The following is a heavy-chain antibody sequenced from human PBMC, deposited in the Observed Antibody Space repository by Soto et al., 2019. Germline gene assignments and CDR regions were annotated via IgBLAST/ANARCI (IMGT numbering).Heavy chain of an antibody. V-gene: IGHV6-1*01. Sequence: SQTLSLTCAISGDSVSSNSAAWNWIRPSPSRGLEWLGRTYYRSKWYNDYAVSVKSRITINPDTSKNQFSLQLNSVTPEDTAVYYCARVRGVISNWFDPWGQGTLVTVSS. CDR3: ARVRGVISNWFDP. J-gene: IGHJ5*02. CDR2: TYYRSKWYN. CDR1: GDSVSSNSAA. D-gene: IGHD3-10*01.